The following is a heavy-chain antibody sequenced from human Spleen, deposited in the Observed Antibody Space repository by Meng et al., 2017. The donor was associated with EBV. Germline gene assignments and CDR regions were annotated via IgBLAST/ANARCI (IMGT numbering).Heavy chain of an antibody. Sequence: QVHLVQSGAEVKKPGSAVKVSCQAFGGPSGTYSIAWVRQAPGRGLEGMGGIITLSGTPTYAQKFQGRLTITADPSTRTTYMELRGLTSDDTAIYYCARGHYDGYWGQGTLVTVSS. J-gene: IGHJ4*02. V-gene: IGHV1-69*01. CDR3: ARGHYDGY. CDR2: IITLSGTP. CDR1: GGPSGTYS. D-gene: IGHD3-16*01.